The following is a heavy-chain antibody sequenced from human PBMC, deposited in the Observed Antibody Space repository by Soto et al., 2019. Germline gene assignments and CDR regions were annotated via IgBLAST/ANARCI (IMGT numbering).Heavy chain of an antibody. CDR2: ISAYNGNT. V-gene: IGHV1-18*01. J-gene: IGHJ3*02. Sequence: QVQLVQSGAEVKKPGASVKVSCKASGYTFTSYGISWVRQAPGQGLEWMGWISAYNGNTNYAQKLQGRVTMTLDTPTSTAYMELRSLRSDDTAVYYCASRYPGIAAAATYDAFDIWGQGTMVTVSS. D-gene: IGHD6-13*01. CDR3: ASRYPGIAAAATYDAFDI. CDR1: GYTFTSYG.